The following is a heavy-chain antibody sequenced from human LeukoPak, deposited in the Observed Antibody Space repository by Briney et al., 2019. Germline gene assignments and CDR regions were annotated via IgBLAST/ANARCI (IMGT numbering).Heavy chain of an antibody. D-gene: IGHD3-22*01. CDR3: ARGPFDSSGYPPGAFDI. Sequence: PSETLSLTCTVSGGSISSYYWSWIRQPPGKGLEWIGYIYYSGSTNYNPSLKSRVTISEDTSKNQFSLKLSSVTAADTAVYYCARGPFDSSGYPPGAFDIWGQGTMVTVSS. CDR2: IYYSGST. J-gene: IGHJ3*02. CDR1: GGSISSYY. V-gene: IGHV4-59*08.